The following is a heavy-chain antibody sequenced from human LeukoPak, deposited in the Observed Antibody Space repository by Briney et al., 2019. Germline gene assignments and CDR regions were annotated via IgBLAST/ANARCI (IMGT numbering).Heavy chain of an antibody. Sequence: PGGSLRRSCAASGFTFSSYWMHWVRQAPGKGLVWVSRINSDGSSTSYADSVKGRFTISRDNAKNTLYLQMNSLRAEDTAVYYRASRAEDSSSWYYFDYWGQGTLVTVSS. D-gene: IGHD6-13*01. J-gene: IGHJ4*02. CDR1: GFTFSSYW. CDR3: ASRAEDSSSWYYFDY. V-gene: IGHV3-74*01. CDR2: INSDGSST.